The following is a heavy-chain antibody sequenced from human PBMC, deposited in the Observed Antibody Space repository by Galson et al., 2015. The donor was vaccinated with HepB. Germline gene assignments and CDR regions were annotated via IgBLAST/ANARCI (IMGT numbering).Heavy chain of an antibody. Sequence: SVKVSCKASGYTFTSYAMHWVRQAPGQRLEWMGWINAGNGNTKYSQKFQGRVTITRDTSASTAYMELSSLRSEDTAVYYCARDYDFWSGYYTKRPPSIGVGWFDPWGQGTLVTVSS. CDR1: GYTFTSYA. CDR2: INAGNGNT. CDR3: ARDYDFWSGYYTKRPPSIGVGWFDP. J-gene: IGHJ5*02. V-gene: IGHV1-3*01. D-gene: IGHD3-3*01.